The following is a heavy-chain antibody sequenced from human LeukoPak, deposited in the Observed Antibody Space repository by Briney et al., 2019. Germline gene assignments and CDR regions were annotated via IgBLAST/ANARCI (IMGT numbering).Heavy chain of an antibody. D-gene: IGHD3-22*01. CDR1: TFIISDYW. CDR2: IKQDGSEK. J-gene: IGHJ3*02. Sequence: PGGSLRLSCVASTFIISDYWMNWVRQAPGKGLEWVANIKQDGSEKYYVDSVKGRFTISRDNAKNSVYLQMNSLRAEDTAVYYCAKCYYDSSGYYFGAFDIWGQGTMVTVSS. CDR3: AKCYYDSSGYYFGAFDI. V-gene: IGHV3-7*01.